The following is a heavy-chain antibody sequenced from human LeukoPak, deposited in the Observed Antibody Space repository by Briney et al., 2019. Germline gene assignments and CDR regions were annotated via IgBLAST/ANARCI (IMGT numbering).Heavy chain of an antibody. Sequence: GGSLRLSCAVSGFIFSAHGIHWVRQAPGKGLEWVAVISYDGSNKNYADSLKGRFTISRDNSKNTLYLQMNSLSPEDTAVYYCARDLGGSGWQEYYFDYWGQGTLVTVSS. CDR3: ARDLGGSGWQEYYFDY. CDR1: GFIFSAHG. V-gene: IGHV3-30*03. CDR2: ISYDGSNK. D-gene: IGHD6-19*01. J-gene: IGHJ4*02.